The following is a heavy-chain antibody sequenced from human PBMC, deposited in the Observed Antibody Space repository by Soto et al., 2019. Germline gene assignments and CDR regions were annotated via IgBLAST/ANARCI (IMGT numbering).Heavy chain of an antibody. CDR3: ASXNCGGDCYLYYYYGMDV. Sequence: ASVKVSCKGSGYTFTSYGISWVRQAPGQGLEWMGWISAYNGNTNYAQKLQGRVTMTTDTSTSTAYMELRSLRSDDTAVYYCASXNCGGDCYLYYYYGMDVWGQGTTVTVSS. CDR1: GYTFTSYG. D-gene: IGHD2-21*02. V-gene: IGHV1-18*04. J-gene: IGHJ6*02. CDR2: ISAYNGNT.